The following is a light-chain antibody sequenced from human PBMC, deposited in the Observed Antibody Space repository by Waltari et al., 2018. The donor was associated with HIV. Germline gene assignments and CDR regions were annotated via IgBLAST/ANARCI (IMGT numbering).Light chain of an antibody. Sequence: SSRLTQPPSVSVAPGEPATITCGAINIERKSVPWYQQKAGQAPVVVMSYDTDRPAGIAERFPGFNSGHSATLIISRVGAGDEADYYCQVWDSATDHVLFGGGTRLTVL. CDR2: YDT. V-gene: IGLV3-21*04. CDR1: NIERKS. CDR3: QVWDSATDHVL. J-gene: IGLJ2*01.